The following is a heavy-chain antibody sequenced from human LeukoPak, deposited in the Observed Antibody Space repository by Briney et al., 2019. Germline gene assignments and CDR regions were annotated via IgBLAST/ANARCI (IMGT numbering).Heavy chain of an antibody. CDR2: ISGSGGST. CDR1: GFTFSSYA. J-gene: IGHJ4*02. V-gene: IGHV3-23*01. CDR3: AKVRDYYDSSGYVNY. D-gene: IGHD3-22*01. Sequence: GGSLRLSCAASGFTFSSYAMSWVRQAPGKGLEWVSAISGSGGSTYYADSVKGRFTISRDNSKNTLYLQMNSLRAGDTAVYYCAKVRDYYDSSGYVNYWGQGTLVTVSS.